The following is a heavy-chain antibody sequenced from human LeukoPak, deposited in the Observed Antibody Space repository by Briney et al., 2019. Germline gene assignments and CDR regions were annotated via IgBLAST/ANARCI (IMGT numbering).Heavy chain of an antibody. Sequence: PGRSLRLSCAASGFTFSSYGMLWVRQAPGKGLDWVALISYDGNNKFYADSVKGRFTISRDNSKNTLYLQMNSLRTEDTAVYYCAKPSGSYYLLDAFDLWGQGTMVTVRS. CDR3: AKPSGSYYLLDAFDL. V-gene: IGHV3-30*18. D-gene: IGHD1-26*01. J-gene: IGHJ3*01. CDR2: ISYDGNNK. CDR1: GFTFSSYG.